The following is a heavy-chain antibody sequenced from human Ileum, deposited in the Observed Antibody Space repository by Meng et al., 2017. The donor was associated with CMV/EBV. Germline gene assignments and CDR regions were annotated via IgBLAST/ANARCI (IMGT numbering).Heavy chain of an antibody. V-gene: IGHV4-61*01. J-gene: IGHJ6*02. CDR1: GGSASSVYYY. D-gene: IGHD2/OR15-2a*01. Sequence: SEPLSPTFAVSGGSASSVYYYWNWIRQPPGKGLEWVAYISNSGNTNSNPSLKSRVSISADPAKNMFSLRLTSVTAAAQAVYYCARVWADVRLSGVMDLWGQGTMVTVSS. CDR2: ISNSGNT. CDR3: ARVWADVRLSGVMDL.